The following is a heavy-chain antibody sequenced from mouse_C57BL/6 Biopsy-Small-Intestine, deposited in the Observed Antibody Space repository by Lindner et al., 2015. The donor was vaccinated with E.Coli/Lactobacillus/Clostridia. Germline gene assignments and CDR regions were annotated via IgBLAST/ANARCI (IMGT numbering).Heavy chain of an antibody. CDR3: SRGNLHFAMDY. CDR1: GYTFTSYW. D-gene: IGHD2-1*01. CDR2: IDSSDTYT. J-gene: IGHJ4*01. V-gene: IGHV1-69*02. Sequence: VQLQESAAELVKPGASVKLSCKASGYTFTSYWMHWVKQRPGQGLEWIGEIDSSDTYTYYNQKFKGKATLTVDKSSSTAYMQLSSLTSEDSAVYYCSRGNLHFAMDYWGQGTSVTVSS.